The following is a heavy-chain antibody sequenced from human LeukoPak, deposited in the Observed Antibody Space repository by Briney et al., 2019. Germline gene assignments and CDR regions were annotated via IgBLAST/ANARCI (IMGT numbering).Heavy chain of an antibody. CDR3: ARDNYDSSGYYFD. Sequence: GGSLRLSCAASGFTFSSYEMNWVRQAPGNGLEWVSYISSSGSTTHYADSVKGRFTISRDNAKKSLYLQMNSLRAEDTAVYYCARDNYDSSGYYFDWGQGTLVTVSS. D-gene: IGHD3-22*01. CDR2: ISSSGSTT. CDR1: GFTFSSYE. J-gene: IGHJ4*02. V-gene: IGHV3-48*03.